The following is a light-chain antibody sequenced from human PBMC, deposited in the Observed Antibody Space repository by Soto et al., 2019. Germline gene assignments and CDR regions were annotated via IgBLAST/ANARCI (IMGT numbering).Light chain of an antibody. V-gene: IGKV3-20*01. CDR2: GAS. CDR1: QSVSSTY. Sequence: EIVLTQSPGTLSLSPGERATLSCRASQSVSSTYLAWYQHKPGQAPRLLIYGASSRATGIPDRFSGSGSGTDFTLIISRLEPEDFAVYYCQQYGNSFVGFGQGTKVDTK. J-gene: IGKJ1*01. CDR3: QQYGNSFVG.